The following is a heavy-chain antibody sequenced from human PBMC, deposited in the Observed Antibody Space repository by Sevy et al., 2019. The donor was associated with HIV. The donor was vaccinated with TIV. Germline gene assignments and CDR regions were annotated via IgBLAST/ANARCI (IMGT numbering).Heavy chain of an antibody. CDR3: ARDRATSATGTLFDY. J-gene: IGHJ4*02. CDR1: GFTSSSYA. Sequence: GGSLRLSCAASGFTSSSYAMSWVCQPPGRGLEWASTLSDSGVSTYYADSVKGRFTISRDNSKNILYLQMNSLRAEDTAVYYCARDRATSATGTLFDYWGQGTLVTVSS. CDR2: LSDSGVST. D-gene: IGHD3-9*01. V-gene: IGHV3-23*01.